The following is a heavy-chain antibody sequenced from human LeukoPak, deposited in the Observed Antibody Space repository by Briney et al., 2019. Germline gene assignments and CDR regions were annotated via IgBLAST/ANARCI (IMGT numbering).Heavy chain of an antibody. CDR2: IKLDGSEK. V-gene: IGHV3-7*03. Sequence: PGGSLRLSCVASGFTFTDHPMNWVRQAPGKGLEWVANIKLDGSEKNYVDSVKGRFTISRDNTKNSLYLQMNSLRVEDTAVFYCARDQYDTWSRRGNFDSWGQGTLVIVSS. CDR1: GFTFTDHP. CDR3: ARDQYDTWSRRGNFDS. J-gene: IGHJ4*02. D-gene: IGHD3-3*01.